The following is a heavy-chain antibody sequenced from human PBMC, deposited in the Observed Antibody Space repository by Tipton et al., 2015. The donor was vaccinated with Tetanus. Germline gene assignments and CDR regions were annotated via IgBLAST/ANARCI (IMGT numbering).Heavy chain of an antibody. Sequence: TLSLTCTVSGGSISSSSYYWGWIRQPPGKGLEWIGSIYYSGSTYYNPSLKSRVTISVDTSKNQFSLKLSSVTAADTAVYYCARVVGVWFGDDAFDIWGQGTMVTVSS. V-gene: IGHV4-39*07. CDR1: GGSISSSSYY. D-gene: IGHD3-10*01. CDR2: IYYSGST. CDR3: ARVVGVWFGDDAFDI. J-gene: IGHJ3*02.